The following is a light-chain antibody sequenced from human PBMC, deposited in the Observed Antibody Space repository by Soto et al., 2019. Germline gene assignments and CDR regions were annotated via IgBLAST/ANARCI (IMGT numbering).Light chain of an antibody. J-gene: IGLJ1*01. CDR2: DVT. CDR1: RSDVGGYNY. CDR3: ASYASTTTLGV. Sequence: QSVLTQPASVSGSPGHSITISCTGTRSDVGGYNYVSWYQQHPGKAPKLTIYDVTNRPSGVSNRFSGSKSGNTASLTISGLQAEDEADYYCASYASTTTLGVFGTG. V-gene: IGLV2-14*01.